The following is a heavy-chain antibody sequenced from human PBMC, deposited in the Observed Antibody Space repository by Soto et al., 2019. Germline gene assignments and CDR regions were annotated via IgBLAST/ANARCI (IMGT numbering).Heavy chain of an antibody. V-gene: IGHV4-39*01. CDR2: IYYSGST. CDR1: GGSISSSSYY. CDR3: ARLVSGSYYDY. D-gene: IGHD1-26*01. Sequence: NPSETLSLTCTVSGGSISSSSYYWGWIRQPPGKGLEWIGSIYYSGSTYYNPSLKSRVTISVDTSKNQFSLKLSSVTAADTAVYYCARLVSGSYYDYWGQGTLVTVS. J-gene: IGHJ4*02.